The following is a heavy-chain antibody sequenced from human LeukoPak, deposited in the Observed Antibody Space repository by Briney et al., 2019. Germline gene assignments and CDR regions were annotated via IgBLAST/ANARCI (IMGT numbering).Heavy chain of an antibody. CDR3: ARRVGYCSSTSCLGYNWFDP. J-gene: IGHJ5*02. CDR2: IYYSGST. V-gene: IGHV4-39*01. D-gene: IGHD2-2*01. CDR1: GGSISSSSYY. Sequence: SETPSLTCTVSGGSISSSSYYWGWIRQPPGKGLEWIGSIYYSGSTYYNPSLKSRVTISVDTSKNQFSLKLSSVTAADTAVYYCARRVGYCSSTSCLGYNWFDPWGQGTLVTVSS.